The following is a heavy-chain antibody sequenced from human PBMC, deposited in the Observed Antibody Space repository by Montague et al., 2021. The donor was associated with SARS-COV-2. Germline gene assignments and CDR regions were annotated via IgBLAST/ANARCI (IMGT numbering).Heavy chain of an antibody. CDR3: ARHYSATLPAVY. V-gene: IGHV4-34*01. CDR2: INHSGST. Sequence: SETLSLTCAVYGGSFSGYYWSWIRQPPGEGLEWIGEINHSGSTKYNPFLKSRVTISVDTSKNQFSLKVNSVTAADTAVYYCARHYSATLPAVYWGQGTLVTVSS. J-gene: IGHJ4*02. D-gene: IGHD2-15*01. CDR1: GGSFSGYY.